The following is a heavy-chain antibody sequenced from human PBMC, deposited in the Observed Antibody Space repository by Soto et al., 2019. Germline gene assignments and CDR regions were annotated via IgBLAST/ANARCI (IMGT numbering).Heavy chain of an antibody. V-gene: IGHV4-31*03. CDR3: GGFCGGNCHWGWEL. D-gene: IGHD2-21*02. Sequence: SETLSLTCTVSGGSISSGGYYWSWIRQHPGKGLEWIGYIYYSGSTYYNPSLKSRVTISVDTSKNQFSLKLSSVTAADTAVYSWGGFCGGNCHWGWELGGKGTRATFS. CDR1: GGSISSGGYY. J-gene: IGHJ6*03. CDR2: IYYSGST.